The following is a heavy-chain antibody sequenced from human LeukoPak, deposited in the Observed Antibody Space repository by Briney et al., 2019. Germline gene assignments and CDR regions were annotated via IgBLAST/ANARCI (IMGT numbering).Heavy chain of an antibody. V-gene: IGHV4-39*07. CDR3: ARRFWRTYGYFDY. J-gene: IGHJ4*02. CDR1: GGSISSSSDF. Sequence: PSETLSLTCTVSGGSISSSSDFWGWIRQPPGKGLEWIGTIYYSGSTNYNPSLKSRVTISVDTSKNQFSLKLSSVTAADTAVYYCARRFWRTYGYFDYWGQGTLVTVSS. CDR2: IYYSGST. D-gene: IGHD2-8*01.